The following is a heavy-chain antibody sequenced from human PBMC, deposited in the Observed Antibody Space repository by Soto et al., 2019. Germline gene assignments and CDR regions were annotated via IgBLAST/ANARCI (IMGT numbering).Heavy chain of an antibody. J-gene: IGHJ4*02. CDR3: ARNYYDSGGGFDY. D-gene: IGHD3-22*01. CDR2: IYSGGST. Sequence: EVQLVESGGGLIQPGGSLRLSCAASGFTVSSKYMSWVRQAPGKGLEWVSVIYSGGSTYYADSVKGRFTISRDNSKNTLYLQMNSLIAEDTAVDYCARNYYDSGGGFDYWGQGNLVTVSS. CDR1: GFTVSSKY. V-gene: IGHV3-53*01.